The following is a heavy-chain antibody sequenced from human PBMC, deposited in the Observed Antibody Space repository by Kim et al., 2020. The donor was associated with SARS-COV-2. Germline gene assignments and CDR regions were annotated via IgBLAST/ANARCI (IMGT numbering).Heavy chain of an antibody. CDR1: GFTFSNAW. CDR2: IKSKTDGGTT. J-gene: IGHJ3*01. D-gene: IGHD2-2*01. CDR3: TKSLSSRYCSSTSCSTIDAFDC. V-gene: IGHV3-15*01. Sequence: GGSLRLSCAASGFTFSNAWMSWVRQAPGKGLEWVGRIKSKTDGGTTDYAAPVKGRFTISRDDSKNTLYLQMNSLKTEDTAVYYCTKSLSSRYCSSTSCSTIDAFDCWGQGTMVTVSS.